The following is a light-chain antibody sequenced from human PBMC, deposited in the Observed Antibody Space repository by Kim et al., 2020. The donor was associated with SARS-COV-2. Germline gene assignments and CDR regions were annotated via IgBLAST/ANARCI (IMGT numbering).Light chain of an antibody. CDR2: GAS. J-gene: IGKJ1*01. CDR3: QQYNNWPPWT. Sequence: EIVMTQSPAALSVSPGERAILSCRASQSVSNNLAWYQQKPGRAPRLLIYGASTRATGIPARFSGSGSGTEFTLIISSLQSEDFAVYYCQQYNNWPPWTFGQGTKVDIK. CDR1: QSVSNN. V-gene: IGKV3-15*01.